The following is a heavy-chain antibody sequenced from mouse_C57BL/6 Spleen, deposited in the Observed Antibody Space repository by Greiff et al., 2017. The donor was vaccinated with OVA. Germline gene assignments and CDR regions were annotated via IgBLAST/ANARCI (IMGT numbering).Heavy chain of an antibody. CDR1: GFTFSSYT. D-gene: IGHD1-1*01. CDR2: ISGGGGNT. CDR3: ARGPKECGNSPFDY. Sequence: EVKLMESGGGLVKPGGSLKLSCAASGFTFSSYTMSWVRQTPEKRLEWVATISGGGGNTYYPDSVKGRFTISRDNAKNTLYLQMSSLRSEDTALYYCARGPKECGNSPFDYWGQGTTLTVSS. V-gene: IGHV5-9*01. J-gene: IGHJ2*01.